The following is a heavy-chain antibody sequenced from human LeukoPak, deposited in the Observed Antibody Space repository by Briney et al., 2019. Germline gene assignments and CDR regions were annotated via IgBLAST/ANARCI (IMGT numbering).Heavy chain of an antibody. CDR2: TYYSGST. CDR1: GGSISSGDYY. J-gene: IGHJ5*02. CDR3: ARVQVRGIIITGYNWFDP. Sequence: SQTLSLTCSVSGGSISSGDYYWSWIRQPPGKGLEWIGYTYYSGSTYYNPSLKSRITISVDTSRNQFSLKLSSVTAADTAVYYCARVQVRGIIITGYNWFDPWGQGTPVTVSS. V-gene: IGHV4-30-4*01. D-gene: IGHD3-10*01.